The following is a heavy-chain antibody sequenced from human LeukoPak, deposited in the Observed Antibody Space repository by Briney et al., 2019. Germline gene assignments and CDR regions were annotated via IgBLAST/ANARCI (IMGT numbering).Heavy chain of an antibody. CDR2: INPSGGST. V-gene: IGHV1-46*01. CDR1: GYTFTSYY. CDR3: ARVGWAGVHTDY. D-gene: IGHD6-19*01. J-gene: IGHJ4*02. Sequence: GASVKVSCKASGYTFTSYYMHWVRQAPGQGLERMGIINPSGGSTSYAQKFQGRVTMTRDTSTSTVYMELSSLRSEDTAVYYCARVGWAGVHTDYWGQGTLVTVSS.